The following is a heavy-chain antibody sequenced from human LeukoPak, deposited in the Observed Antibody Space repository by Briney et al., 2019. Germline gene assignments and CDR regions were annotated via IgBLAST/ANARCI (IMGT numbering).Heavy chain of an antibody. Sequence: HPGGSLRLSCAASGFTFSSYAMHWVRQAPGKGLEWVAVISYDGSNKYYADSVKGRFTISRDNSKNTLYLQMNSLRAEDTAVYYCARDSSGWSSHNFDYWGQGTLVTVSS. D-gene: IGHD6-19*01. CDR2: ISYDGSNK. CDR1: GFTFSSYA. J-gene: IGHJ4*02. CDR3: ARDSSGWSSHNFDY. V-gene: IGHV3-30-3*01.